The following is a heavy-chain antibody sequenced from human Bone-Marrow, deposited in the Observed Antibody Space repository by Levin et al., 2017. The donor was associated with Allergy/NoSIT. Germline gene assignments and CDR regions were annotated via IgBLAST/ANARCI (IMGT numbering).Heavy chain of an antibody. CDR2: IWFDGSKK. CDR3: ARAEYSYGFYYYGMDV. V-gene: IGHV3-33*01. Sequence: PVASVKVSCAASGFTLSTYGMLWVRQAPGKGLECVAFIWFDGSKKYYADSVKGRFTISRDTSRNTLSLQLNSLRAEDTAVYYCARAEYSYGFYYYGMDVWGQGTTVTVSS. J-gene: IGHJ6*02. D-gene: IGHD5-18*01. CDR1: GFTLSTYG.